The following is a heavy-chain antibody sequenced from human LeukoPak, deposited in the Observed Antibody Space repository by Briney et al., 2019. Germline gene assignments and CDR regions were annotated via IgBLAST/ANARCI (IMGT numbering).Heavy chain of an antibody. CDR2: ISGSGGST. D-gene: IGHD6-13*01. CDR3: AKARYSSSWGFDY. J-gene: IGHJ4*02. V-gene: IGHV3-23*01. CDR1: GFTFSSYA. Sequence: PGGPLRLSCAASGFTFSSYAMSWVRQAPGKGLEWVSAISGSGGSTYYADSVKGRFTISRDNSKNTLYLQMNSLRAEDTAVYYCAKARYSSSWGFDYWGQGTLVTVSS.